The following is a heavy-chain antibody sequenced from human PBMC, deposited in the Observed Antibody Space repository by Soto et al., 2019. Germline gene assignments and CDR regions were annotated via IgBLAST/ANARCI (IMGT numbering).Heavy chain of an antibody. Sequence: QLQLVQSGADVKKPGSSVKVSCKTSGGPFGSSAISWVRQAPAQGLEWMGEIIPVFDKANYAQNFQGRLTITADEHTGTVFMQLSSLRSEDTAVYFCARLRRDWGDAFDLWGLGTVVTVSS. V-gene: IGHV1-69*01. CDR3: ARLRRDWGDAFDL. D-gene: IGHD3-16*01. CDR2: IIPVFDKA. J-gene: IGHJ3*01. CDR1: GGPFGSSA.